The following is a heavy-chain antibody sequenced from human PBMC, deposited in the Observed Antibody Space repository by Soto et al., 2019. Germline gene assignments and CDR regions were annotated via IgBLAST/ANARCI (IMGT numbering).Heavy chain of an antibody. Sequence: GGSLRLSCAASGITFSHYSMSWVLQAPRKGLEWVSTITGSGANTYYADSVKGRFTISRDISKNTVILLMDSLRAEDTAIYYCAKLSGLDALDLWGQGTKVTVSS. J-gene: IGHJ3*01. CDR2: ITGSGANT. CDR1: GITFSHYS. V-gene: IGHV3-23*01. CDR3: AKLSGLDALDL. D-gene: IGHD1-1*01.